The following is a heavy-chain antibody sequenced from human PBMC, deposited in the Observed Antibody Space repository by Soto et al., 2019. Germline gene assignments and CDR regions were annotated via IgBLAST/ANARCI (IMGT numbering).Heavy chain of an antibody. CDR3: ARDGITMIVVVTAPDD. CDR1: GYTFTSYG. D-gene: IGHD3-22*01. Sequence: QVQLVQSGAEVKKPGASVKVSCKASGYTFTSYGISWVRQAPGQGLEWMGWISAYNGNTNYAQKLQGRVTMTTDTSTSTGYMELRSLRSDDTAVYYCARDGITMIVVVTAPDDWGQGALVIVSS. J-gene: IGHJ4*02. CDR2: ISAYNGNT. V-gene: IGHV1-18*01.